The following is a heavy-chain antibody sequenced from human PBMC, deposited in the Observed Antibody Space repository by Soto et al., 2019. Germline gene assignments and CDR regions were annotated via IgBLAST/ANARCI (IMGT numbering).Heavy chain of an antibody. Sequence: QITLKEAGPTLVKPTQTLTLTCSFSGFSLITSGVGVGWIRQPPGKALEWLALIYWDDDKGYSTSLRSRITITKDTSRKLVVLTMTNMDPADTATYYCAHTMAPRIFDYWGQGTVVSVFS. V-gene: IGHV2-5*02. CDR1: GFSLITSGVG. J-gene: IGHJ4*02. CDR2: IYWDDDK. CDR3: AHTMAPRIFDY.